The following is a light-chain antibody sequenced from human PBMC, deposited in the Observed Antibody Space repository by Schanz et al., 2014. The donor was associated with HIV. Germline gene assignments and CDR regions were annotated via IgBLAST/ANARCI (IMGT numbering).Light chain of an antibody. V-gene: IGKV3-15*01. CDR2: GAS. J-gene: IGKJ1*01. CDR1: QSISNN. Sequence: EIVMTQSPATLYVSPGEGATLSCRASQSISNNLAWYQHKPGQAPRLLIYGASTRATGIPARFSGSGSGTEFTLTIRRVEPEDFAVYYCQQYGSSPRTFGQGTKVEVK. CDR3: QQYGSSPRT.